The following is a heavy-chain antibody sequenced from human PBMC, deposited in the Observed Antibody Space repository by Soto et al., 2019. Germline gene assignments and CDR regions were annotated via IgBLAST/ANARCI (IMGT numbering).Heavy chain of an antibody. Sequence: XETLSLTCAVSGGSVNGGSCYRIWIRQPLGKGLEWIGYIYYSGSTNYNTSLKSRGTTTVDTSKNQFSLKMSSVTAADTAVDYCAREPMITFGGVIVYWGQGTLVTVSS. V-gene: IGHV4-61*01. CDR1: GGSVNGGSCY. CDR2: IYYSGST. J-gene: IGHJ1*01. D-gene: IGHD3-16*02. CDR3: AREPMITFGGVIVY.